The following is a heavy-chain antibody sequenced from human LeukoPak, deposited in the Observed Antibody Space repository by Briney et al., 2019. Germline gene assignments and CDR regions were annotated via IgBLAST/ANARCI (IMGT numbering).Heavy chain of an antibody. Sequence: GGSLRLSCAASGFSFSDAWMSWVRQIPGKGLEWVANIKQDRSEKYYVDSVKGRFTISRDNAKNSLYLQMNSLRVEDTAVYYCGQDYWGQGTLVAVSP. CDR3: GQDY. CDR2: IKQDRSEK. CDR1: GFSFSDAW. V-gene: IGHV3-7*01. J-gene: IGHJ4*02.